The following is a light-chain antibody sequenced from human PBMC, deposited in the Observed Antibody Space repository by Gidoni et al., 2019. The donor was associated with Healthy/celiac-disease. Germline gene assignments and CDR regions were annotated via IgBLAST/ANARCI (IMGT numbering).Light chain of an antibody. CDR1: QSVSSY. J-gene: IGKJ5*01. Sequence: EIVLTQSPATLSLSPGERATLSCRASQSVSSYLAWYQQKPGQTPRLLIYDASNRATGIPARFSGSGSGTDFTLTISSLEPEEFAVDYCQQRSNWPPKFGQGTRLEIK. CDR2: DAS. CDR3: QQRSNWPPK. V-gene: IGKV3-11*01.